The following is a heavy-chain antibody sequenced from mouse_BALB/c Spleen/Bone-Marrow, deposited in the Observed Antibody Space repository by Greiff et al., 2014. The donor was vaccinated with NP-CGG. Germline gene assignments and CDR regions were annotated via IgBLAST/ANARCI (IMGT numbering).Heavy chain of an antibody. D-gene: IGHD2-13*01. V-gene: IGHV1S56*01. Sequence: VQLEESGPELVKPGDFVKISCKVSGYTFTSYDIKWGKQKPAGELEWIGCIYSGDGSNKYNEKFKGKTTLTADKSSSSSYMQLSSLTSETSAYYFCAGSGGDSMDYWGQGTSVTVSS. CDR3: AGSGGDSMDY. J-gene: IGHJ4*01. CDR1: GYTFTSYD. CDR2: IYSGDGSN.